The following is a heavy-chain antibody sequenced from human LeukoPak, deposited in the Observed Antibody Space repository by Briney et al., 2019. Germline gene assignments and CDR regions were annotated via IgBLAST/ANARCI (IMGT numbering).Heavy chain of an antibody. CDR1: GGTFSSYA. V-gene: IGHV1-69*04. D-gene: IGHD2-15*01. J-gene: IGHJ4*02. CDR3: AREPNCSGGSCYYGEDH. Sequence: SVKVSCKASGGTFSSYAISWVRQAPGQGLEWMGRIIPILGIANYAQKFQGRVTITADKSTSTAYMELSSLRSEDTAVYYCAREPNCSGGSCYYGEDHWGQGTLVTVSS. CDR2: IIPILGIA.